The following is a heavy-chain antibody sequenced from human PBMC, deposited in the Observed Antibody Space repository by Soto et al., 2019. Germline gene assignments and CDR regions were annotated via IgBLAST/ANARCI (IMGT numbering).Heavy chain of an antibody. J-gene: IGHJ3*02. CDR3: AREKWLVRRNDPFDI. D-gene: IGHD6-19*01. V-gene: IGHV1-46*01. Sequence: QVQRVQSGAGVKKPGASVKVSCKASGYTFINYYMHWVRQAPGQGLEWMGIINPNGGSTTYAQKFQGRVTLTRDTSTNTVNMELSSLRSEDTAVYYCAREKWLVRRNDPFDIWGQGTMVTVSS. CDR1: GYTFINYY. CDR2: INPNGGST.